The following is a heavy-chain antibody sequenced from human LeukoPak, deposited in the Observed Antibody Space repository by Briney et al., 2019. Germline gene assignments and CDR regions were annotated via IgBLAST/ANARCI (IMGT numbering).Heavy chain of an antibody. CDR2: ISPTGSTT. CDR3: ARGPNSNWSGLDF. D-gene: IGHD6-6*01. J-gene: IGHJ4*02. CDR1: GFSFSGHW. V-gene: IGHV3-74*01. Sequence: GGSLRLSCTASGFSFSGHWMHWARHLPGKGLVWVSRISPTGSTTSYADSVKGRFTVSRDNAKNTLYPQVNNQRAEDTAVYYCARGPNSNWSGLDFWGQGTLLTVSS.